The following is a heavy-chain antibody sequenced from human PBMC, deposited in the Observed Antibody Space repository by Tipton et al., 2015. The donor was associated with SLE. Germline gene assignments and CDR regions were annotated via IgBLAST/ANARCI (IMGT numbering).Heavy chain of an antibody. V-gene: IGHV4-39*07. CDR2: IYYSGST. D-gene: IGHD2-21*01. CDR3: ARDGGDYWYFDL. CDR1: GGSISSGSYY. J-gene: IGHJ2*01. Sequence: TLSLTCTVSGGSISSGSYYWGWIRQPPGKGLEWIGSIYYSGSTYYNPSLKSRVTISVDTSKNQFSLKLSSVTAADTAVYYCARDGGDYWYFDLWGRGTLVTVSS.